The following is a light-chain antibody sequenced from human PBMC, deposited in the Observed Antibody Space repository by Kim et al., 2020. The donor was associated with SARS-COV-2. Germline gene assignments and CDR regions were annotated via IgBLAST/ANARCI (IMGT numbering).Light chain of an antibody. CDR2: AAS. J-gene: IGKJ4*01. Sequence: EIVLTQSPGTLSLSPGERATLSCRASQSVSSSYLAWYQQKPGQAPRLLIYAASSRATGIPNRFSGSGSGTEFTLTITRLEPEDFAVYYCQQYGGSLTFGGGTKVDIK. CDR3: QQYGGSLT. CDR1: QSVSSSY. V-gene: IGKV3-20*01.